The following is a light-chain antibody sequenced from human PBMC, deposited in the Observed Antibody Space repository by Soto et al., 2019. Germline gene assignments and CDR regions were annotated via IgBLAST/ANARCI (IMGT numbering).Light chain of an antibody. CDR2: DAS. V-gene: IGKV3-11*01. Sequence: EIVLTQSPATLSFSPRERATLSSRASQSVTSYLAWYQQRPGQAPRLLINDASRSATGIPDRFSGSGSGADFTLTISSLEPEDFAVYYCQQRSSWPITFGQGTRLDIK. J-gene: IGKJ5*01. CDR3: QQRSSWPIT. CDR1: QSVTSY.